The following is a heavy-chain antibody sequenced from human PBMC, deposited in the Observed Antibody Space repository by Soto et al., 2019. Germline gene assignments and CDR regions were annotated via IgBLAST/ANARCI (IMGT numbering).Heavy chain of an antibody. D-gene: IGHD3-3*01. CDR2: INPSGGST. V-gene: IGHV1-46*01. CDR1: GYTFTSYY. Sequence: QVQLVQSGAEVKKPGASVKVSCKASGYTFTSYYMHWVRQAPGQGLEWMGIINPSGGSTSYAQKCRGRVPITRDTSPGTVYVELGSLRSEDRAVYYCARDLLDRLRFLEWPYYCYGMDVWDQGTTVTVSS. CDR3: ARDLLDRLRFLEWPYYCYGMDV. J-gene: IGHJ6*02.